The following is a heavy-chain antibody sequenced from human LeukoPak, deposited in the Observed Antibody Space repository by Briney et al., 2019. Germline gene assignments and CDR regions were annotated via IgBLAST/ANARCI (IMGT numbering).Heavy chain of an antibody. CDR3: AKDREIYYYYYMDV. CDR1: GFTFSSYS. V-gene: IGHV3-30*02. CDR2: IRYDGSNK. D-gene: IGHD3-10*01. J-gene: IGHJ6*03. Sequence: PGGSLRLSCAASGFTFSSYSMNWVRQAPGKGLEWVAFIRYDGSNKYYADSAKGRFTISRDNSKNTLYLQMNSLRAEDTAVYYCAKDREIYYYYYMDVWGKGTTVTVSS.